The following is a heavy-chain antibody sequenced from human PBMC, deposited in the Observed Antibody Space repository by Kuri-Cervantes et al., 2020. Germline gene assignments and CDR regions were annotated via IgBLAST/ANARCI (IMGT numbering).Heavy chain of an antibody. CDR3: AREGDCYDSSGPSRGWFDP. J-gene: IGHJ5*02. Sequence: ASVKVSCKASGYTFTSYYMHWVRQAPGQGLEWMGIINPSGGSTSYAQKFQGRVTMTRDTSTSTVYMELSSLRSEDTAVYYYAREGDCYDSSGPSRGWFDPWGQGTLVTVSS. CDR1: GYTFTSYY. CDR2: INPSGGST. D-gene: IGHD3-22*01. V-gene: IGHV1-46*01.